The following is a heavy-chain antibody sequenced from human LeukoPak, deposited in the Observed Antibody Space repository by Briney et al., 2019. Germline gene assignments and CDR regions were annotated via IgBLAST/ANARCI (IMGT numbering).Heavy chain of an antibody. CDR2: MNPNSGNT. V-gene: IGHV1-8*01. CDR1: GYTFTSYD. Sequence: ASVKVSCKASGYTFTSYDINWVRQATGQGLELMGWMNPNSGNTGYAQKFQGRVTMTRNTSISTAYMELSSLRSEDTAVYYCAGGFSNYYYYYMDVWGKGTTVTISS. CDR3: AGGFSNYYYYYMDV. D-gene: IGHD2/OR15-2a*01. J-gene: IGHJ6*03.